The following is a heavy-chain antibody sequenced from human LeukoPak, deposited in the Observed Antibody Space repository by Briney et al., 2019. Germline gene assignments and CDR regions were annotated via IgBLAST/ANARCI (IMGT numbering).Heavy chain of an antibody. D-gene: IGHD4-11*01. J-gene: IGHJ3*02. CDR2: IYHSGST. CDR1: GYSISSGYY. CDR3: ARAREDYPYDAFDI. V-gene: IGHV4-38-2*02. Sequence: SETLSLTCTVSGYSISSGYYWGWIRQPPGKGLEWIGSIYHSGSTYYNPSLKSRVTISVGTSKNQFSLKLSSVTAADTAVYYCARAREDYPYDAFDIWGQGTMVTVSS.